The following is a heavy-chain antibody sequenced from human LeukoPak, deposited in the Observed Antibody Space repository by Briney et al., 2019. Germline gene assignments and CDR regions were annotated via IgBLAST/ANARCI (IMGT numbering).Heavy chain of an antibody. CDR3: ARGYCSGGSCYHFDS. CDR2: VNSNSGGR. D-gene: IGHD2-15*01. J-gene: IGHJ4*02. CDR1: GYTFTDYY. Sequence: GASVKVSCKASGYTFTDYYMHWVRQAPGQGLEWMGWVNSNSGGRHYAQKFEGRVTMTRDTSISTAYMELTRLKSDDTAVYYCARGYCSGGSCYHFDSWGQGTLVTVSS. V-gene: IGHV1-2*02.